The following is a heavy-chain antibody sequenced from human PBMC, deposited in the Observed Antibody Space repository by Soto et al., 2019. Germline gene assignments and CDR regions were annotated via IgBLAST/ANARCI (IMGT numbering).Heavy chain of an antibody. V-gene: IGHV1-18*04. CDR2: ISAYNGNT. D-gene: IGHD6-19*01. CDR1: GYTFTSYG. Sequence: VASVKVSCKASGYTFTSYGISWVRQAPGQGLEWMGWISAYNGNTNYAQKLQGRVTMTTDTSTSTAYMELRSLRSDDTAVYYCARAKFNSGWYIFDYWGQGTLVTVSS. J-gene: IGHJ4*02. CDR3: ARAKFNSGWYIFDY.